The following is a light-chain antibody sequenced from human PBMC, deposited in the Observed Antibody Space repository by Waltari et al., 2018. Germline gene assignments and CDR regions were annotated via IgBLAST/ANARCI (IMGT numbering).Light chain of an antibody. J-gene: IGKJ2*01. CDR2: GAS. Sequence: EILMTHAPATLSVSPGETATLSCRASQSISRNLAWYQQKPGQAPRLLIYGASPRATGIPARFSGSGSGTEFTLTISSLQSEDFAVYYCQQYNNWRTFGQGTKLEIK. V-gene: IGKV3-15*01. CDR1: QSISRN. CDR3: QQYNNWRT.